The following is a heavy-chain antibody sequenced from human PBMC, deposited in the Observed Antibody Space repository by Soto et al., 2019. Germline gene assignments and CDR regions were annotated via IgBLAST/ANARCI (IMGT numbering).Heavy chain of an antibody. Sequence: GESLKISCAASGFTFSSYAMSWVRQAPGKGLEWVSAISGSGGSTYYADSVKGRFTISRDNSKNTLYLKMNSLRAEDTAVYYCAKGPHEYSSSYWYFDLWGRGTLVTVSS. D-gene: IGHD6-6*01. CDR1: GFTFSSYA. J-gene: IGHJ2*01. CDR3: AKGPHEYSSSYWYFDL. V-gene: IGHV3-23*01. CDR2: ISGSGGST.